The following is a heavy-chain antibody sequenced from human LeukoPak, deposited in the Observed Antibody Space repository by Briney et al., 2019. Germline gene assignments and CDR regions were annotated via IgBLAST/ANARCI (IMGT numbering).Heavy chain of an antibody. D-gene: IGHD3-10*01. CDR2: INPNSGGT. CDR1: GYTFTGYY. CDR3: ARDAAYYYGSGSYRGGWFDP. Sequence: ASVKVSCKASGYTFTGYYMHWVRQAPGQGLEWMGWINPNSGGTNYAQKFQGRVTMTRDTSISTAYMELSRLRSDETAVYYCARDAAYYYGSGSYRGGWFDPWGQGTLVTVSS. V-gene: IGHV1-2*02. J-gene: IGHJ5*02.